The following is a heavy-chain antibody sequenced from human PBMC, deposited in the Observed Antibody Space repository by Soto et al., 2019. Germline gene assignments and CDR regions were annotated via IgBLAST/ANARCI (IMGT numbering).Heavy chain of an antibody. J-gene: IGHJ6*02. CDR1: GGSFSGYY. Sequence: PSETLSLTCAVYGGSFSGYYWSWIRQPPGKGLEWIGEINHSGSTNYNPSLKSRVTISVDTSKNQFSLKLSSVTAADTAVYYCARGNPFYGSGSYRTKGTYYGMDVWGQGTTVTVSS. V-gene: IGHV4-34*01. D-gene: IGHD3-10*01. CDR3: ARGNPFYGSGSYRTKGTYYGMDV. CDR2: INHSGST.